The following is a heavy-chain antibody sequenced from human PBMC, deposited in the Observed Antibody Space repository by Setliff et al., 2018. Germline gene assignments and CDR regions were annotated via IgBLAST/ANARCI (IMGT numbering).Heavy chain of an antibody. CDR1: GGSISSHY. Sequence: SETLSLTCTVSGGSISSHYWSWIRQPPGKGLEWIGSIYYSGSTNYNPSLKSRVTISVDTSKNQFSLKLSSVTAADTAVYYCARDGVYDSSGYYSNTWRSYYFDYWGQGTLVTVSS. V-gene: IGHV4-59*11. D-gene: IGHD3-22*01. CDR2: IYYSGST. CDR3: ARDGVYDSSGYYSNTWRSYYFDY. J-gene: IGHJ4*02.